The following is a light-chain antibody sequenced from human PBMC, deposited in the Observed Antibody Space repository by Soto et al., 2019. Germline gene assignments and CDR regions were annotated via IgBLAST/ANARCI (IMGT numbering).Light chain of an antibody. CDR2: DAS. Sequence: EIVMTQSPATLSVSPGERATLCCRAIQSVTTYVAWYQQKPGQAPRLLIYDASTRATGIPARFSGSGSGTDFTLTISSLQPEDFAVYYCQHRSNWPPELSFGGGTKVDIK. V-gene: IGKV3-11*01. CDR1: QSVTTY. J-gene: IGKJ4*01. CDR3: QHRSNWPPELS.